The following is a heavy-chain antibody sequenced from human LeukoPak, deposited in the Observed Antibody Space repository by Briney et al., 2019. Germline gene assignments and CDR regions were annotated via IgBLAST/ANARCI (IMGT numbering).Heavy chain of an antibody. Sequence: SVKVSCKASGGTFSSYAISWVRQAPGQGLEWMGGIIPIFGTANYAQKFQGRVTITAVKSTSTAYMELSSLRSEDTAVYYCATSTFDNWFDPWGQGTLVTVSS. D-gene: IGHD5/OR15-5a*01. CDR3: ATSTFDNWFDP. V-gene: IGHV1-69*06. J-gene: IGHJ5*02. CDR2: IIPIFGTA. CDR1: GGTFSSYA.